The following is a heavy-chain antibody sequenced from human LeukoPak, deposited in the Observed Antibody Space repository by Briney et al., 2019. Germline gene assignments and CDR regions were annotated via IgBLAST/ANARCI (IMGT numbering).Heavy chain of an antibody. CDR2: ISSSSSYI. V-gene: IGHV3-21*01. D-gene: IGHD2-2*01. Sequence: GGSLRLSCAASGFTVSSNYMSWVRQAPGKGLEWVSSISSSSSYIYYADSVKGRFTISRDNAKNSLYLQMNSLRAEDTAVYYCARDLGPYIVVVPAAPFGYWGQGTLVTVSS. CDR1: GFTVSSNY. J-gene: IGHJ4*02. CDR3: ARDLGPYIVVVPAAPFGY.